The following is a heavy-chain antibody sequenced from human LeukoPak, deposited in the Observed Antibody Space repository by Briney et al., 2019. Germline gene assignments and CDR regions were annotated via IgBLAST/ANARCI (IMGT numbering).Heavy chain of an antibody. Sequence: PSETLSLTCTVSGGSISSGAYYWSWLRQHPGKGLEWIGYIYYSGSTYYNPSLKSRVTISVDTSKNQFSLKLSSVPAADTAVYYCARGGQITIFGVVTRPNWFDPWGQGTLVTVSS. CDR3: ARGGQITIFGVVTRPNWFDP. V-gene: IGHV4-31*03. CDR2: IYYSGST. D-gene: IGHD3-3*01. CDR1: GGSISSGAYY. J-gene: IGHJ5*02.